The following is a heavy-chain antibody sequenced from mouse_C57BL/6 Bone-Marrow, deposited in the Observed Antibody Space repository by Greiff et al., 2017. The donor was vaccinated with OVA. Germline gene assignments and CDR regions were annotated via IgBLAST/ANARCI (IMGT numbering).Heavy chain of an antibody. CDR3: TPVVGY. CDR2: IDPENGDT. Sequence: EVQLQQSGAELVRPGASVKLSCTASGFNIKDDYMHWVKQRPEQGLEWIGWIDPENGDTEYASKFQGKAPITADPSSNTSYLQLSSLTSEDTAVYYCTPVVGYWGQGTTLTVSS. D-gene: IGHD1-1*01. J-gene: IGHJ2*01. CDR1: GFNIKDDY. V-gene: IGHV14-4*01.